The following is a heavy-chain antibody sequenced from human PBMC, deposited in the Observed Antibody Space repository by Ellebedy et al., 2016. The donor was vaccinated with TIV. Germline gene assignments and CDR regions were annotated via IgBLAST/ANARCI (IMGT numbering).Heavy chain of an antibody. V-gene: IGHV3-48*02. J-gene: IGHJ6*02. CDR2: ISSSSSTI. CDR3: ARDLVPAAMSSSFLYYGMDV. D-gene: IGHD2-2*01. Sequence: GGSLRLSXAASGFTFSSYSMNWVRQAPGKGLEWVSYISSSSSTIYYADSVKGRFTISRDNAKNSLYLQMNSLRDEDTAVYYCARDLVPAAMSSSFLYYGMDVWGQGTTVTVSS. CDR1: GFTFSSYS.